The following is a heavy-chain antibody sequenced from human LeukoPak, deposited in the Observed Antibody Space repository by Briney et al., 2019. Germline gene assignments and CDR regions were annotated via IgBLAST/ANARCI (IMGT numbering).Heavy chain of an antibody. CDR2: INHSGST. CDR1: GGSFSGYH. J-gene: IGHJ4*02. D-gene: IGHD3-22*01. CDR3: ARARPYYYDSSGYYLQYYFDY. Sequence: SETLSLTCAVYGGSFSGYHWSWIRQPPGKGLEWIGEINHSGSTNYNPSLKSRVTISVDTSKNQFSLKLSSVTAADTAVYYCARARPYYYDSSGYYLQYYFDYWGQGTLVTVSS. V-gene: IGHV4-34*01.